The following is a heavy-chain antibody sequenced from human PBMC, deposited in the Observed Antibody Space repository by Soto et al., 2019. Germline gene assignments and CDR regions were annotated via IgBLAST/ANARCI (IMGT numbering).Heavy chain of an antibody. CDR1: GGTFSSYT. CDR3: ARGRLSGYEGEGY. CDR2: IIPILGIA. J-gene: IGHJ4*02. V-gene: IGHV1-69*02. Sequence: QVQLVQSGAEVKKPGSSVKVSCKASGGTFSSYTISWVRQAPGQGLEWMGRIIPILGIANYAQKFQGRVTITADKSTSTAYMELSSLRSEDTAVYYCARGRLSGYEGEGYWGQGTLVTVSS. D-gene: IGHD5-12*01.